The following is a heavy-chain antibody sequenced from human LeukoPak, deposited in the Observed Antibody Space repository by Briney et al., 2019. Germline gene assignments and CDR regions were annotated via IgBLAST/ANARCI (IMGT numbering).Heavy chain of an antibody. CDR2: ISGSGGST. J-gene: IGHJ4*02. Sequence: GGSLRLSCAVSGFTFSAYAMSWVRQAPGKGLEWVSAISGSGGSTYYAESVKGRFTISRDNSKNTLSLQMNSLRAEDTAVYYCAKGKPSVTTEFDYWGQGTLVTVSS. V-gene: IGHV3-23*01. D-gene: IGHD4-17*01. CDR1: GFTFSAYA. CDR3: AKGKPSVTTEFDY.